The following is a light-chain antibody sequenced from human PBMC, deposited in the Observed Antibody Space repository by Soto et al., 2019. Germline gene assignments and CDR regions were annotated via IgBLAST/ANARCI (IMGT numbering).Light chain of an antibody. CDR1: SSDVGFYKD. J-gene: IGLJ3*02. V-gene: IGLV2-14*01. CDR2: EVS. CDR3: SSGKL. Sequence: QSALTQPASVSGSPGQSITISCTGTSSDVGFYKDVSWYQKHPGKAPKLMIYEVSFRPSGVSNRFSGSKSGNTASLTISGLQAEDEADYYCSSGKLFGGGTQLTVL.